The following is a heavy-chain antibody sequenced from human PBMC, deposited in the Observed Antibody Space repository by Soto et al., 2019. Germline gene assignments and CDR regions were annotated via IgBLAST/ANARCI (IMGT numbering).Heavy chain of an antibody. CDR1: GDSISEYY. D-gene: IGHD5-12*01. CDR3: AAGGGLPRYY. Sequence: SETLSLTCTVSGDSISEYYWSWIRQPPGKGLERIGYIYYSGSTNSNNPSLKSRVAISVDTSKNEFSLKLSSVTAADTAVYYCAAGGGLPRYYWGQGTLVTVSS. CDR2: IYYSGST. V-gene: IGHV4-59*08. J-gene: IGHJ4*02.